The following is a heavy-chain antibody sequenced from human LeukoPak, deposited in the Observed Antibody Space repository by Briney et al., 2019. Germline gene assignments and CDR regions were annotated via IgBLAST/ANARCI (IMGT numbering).Heavy chain of an antibody. D-gene: IGHD1-14*01. J-gene: IGHJ6*03. CDR2: INHSGST. V-gene: IGHV4-34*01. Sequence: SETLSLTCAVYGGSFSGYYWSWTRQPPGKGLEWIGEINHSGSTNYNPSLKSRVTISVDTSKNQFSLKLSSVTAADTAVYYCARRSRNYYMDVWGKGTTVTISS. CDR3: ARRSRNYYMDV. CDR1: GGSFSGYY.